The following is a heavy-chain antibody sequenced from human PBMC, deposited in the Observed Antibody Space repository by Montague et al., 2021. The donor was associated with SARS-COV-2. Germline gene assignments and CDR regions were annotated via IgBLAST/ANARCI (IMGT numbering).Heavy chain of an antibody. J-gene: IGHJ4*02. CDR1: GDSVSSNSAA. CDR2: TYYRSKWYT. V-gene: IGHV6-1*01. CDR3: AREGTVPGPRGIYFDD. D-gene: IGHD1-1*01. Sequence: YAISGDSVSSNSAAWNWIRQSPSGGLEWLGRTYYRSKWYTDYAPSVKTRITITPDTSNNQFSLHLNSVTPGGTAVYYCAREGTVPGPRGIYFDDWGQGTLVTVSS.